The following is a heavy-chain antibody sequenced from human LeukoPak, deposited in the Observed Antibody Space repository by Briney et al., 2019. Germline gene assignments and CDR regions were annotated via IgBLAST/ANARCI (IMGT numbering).Heavy chain of an antibody. D-gene: IGHD3-22*01. CDR3: ARFYSSGYSFDY. CDR1: GFTFSSYG. V-gene: IGHV3-66*02. CDR2: IYTGGST. Sequence: GGSPRLSCAASGFTFSSYGMNWVRQAPGKGLEWVSIIYTGGSTDYADSVKGRFTISRDNSKNTLHLQMHSLGAEDTAVFFCARFYSSGYSFDYWGQGTLVTVSS. J-gene: IGHJ4*02.